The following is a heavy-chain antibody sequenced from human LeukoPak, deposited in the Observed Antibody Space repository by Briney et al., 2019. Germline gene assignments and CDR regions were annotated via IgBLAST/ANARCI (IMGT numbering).Heavy chain of an antibody. CDR2: IHSTGSS. V-gene: IGHV4-4*07. CDR3: AREHPTAIATDY. CDR1: GGSISGYY. J-gene: IGHJ4*02. Sequence: SETLSLTCSVSGGSISGYYSGCCRHAAGKGLEWVGRIHSTGSSNYNTSLKSRLTMSIDTSRNHFSLKLSSMTAADTGIYYCAREHPTAIATDYWGQGTMVTVS. D-gene: IGHD2-21*02.